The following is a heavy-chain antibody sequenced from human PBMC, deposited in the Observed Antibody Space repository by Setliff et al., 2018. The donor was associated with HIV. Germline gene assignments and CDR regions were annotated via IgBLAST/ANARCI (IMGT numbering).Heavy chain of an antibody. D-gene: IGHD3-10*01. Sequence: GASVKVSCKSSGYTFTSYGISWVRQAPGQGLEWVGWISAYNGNTNYAQKLQGRVTMTTDTSTSTAYMELSSLTSEDTAVYYCARGKGVGGVVITGGLDVWGKGTTVTVSS. CDR2: ISAYNGNT. CDR3: ARGKGVGGVVITGGLDV. V-gene: IGHV1-18*01. J-gene: IGHJ6*04. CDR1: GYTFTSYG.